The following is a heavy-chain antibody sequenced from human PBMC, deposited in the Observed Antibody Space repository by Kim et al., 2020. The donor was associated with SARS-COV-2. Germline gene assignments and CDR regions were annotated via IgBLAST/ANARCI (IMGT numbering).Heavy chain of an antibody. CDR1: GFTFSNAW. D-gene: IGHD2-21*01. J-gene: IGHJ4*02. Sequence: GWSLRLSCAASGFTFSNAWMSWVRQAPGKGLEWVGRIKSKTDGGTTDYAAPVKGRFTISRDDSKNTLYLQMNSLKTEDTAVYYCTTAAHLKYSPFDYWGQGTLVTVSS. V-gene: IGHV3-15*01. CDR2: IKSKTDGGTT. CDR3: TTAAHLKYSPFDY.